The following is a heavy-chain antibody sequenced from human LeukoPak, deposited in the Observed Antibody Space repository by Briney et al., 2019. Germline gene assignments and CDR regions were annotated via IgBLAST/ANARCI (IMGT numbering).Heavy chain of an antibody. J-gene: IGHJ5*02. CDR1: GFTFSDYY. V-gene: IGHV3-11*01. CDR3: ARDFRPDYGGNSGEP. Sequence: PGGSLRLSCAASGFTFSDYYMSWIRQAPGKGLEWVSYISSSGSTIHYADSVKGRFTISRDNAKNSLYLQMNSLGAEDTAVYYCARDFRPDYGGNSGEPWGQGTLVTVSS. CDR2: ISSSGSTI. D-gene: IGHD4-23*01.